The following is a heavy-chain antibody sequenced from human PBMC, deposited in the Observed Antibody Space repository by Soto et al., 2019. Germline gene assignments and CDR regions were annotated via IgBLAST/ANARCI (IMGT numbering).Heavy chain of an antibody. D-gene: IGHD6-19*01. V-gene: IGHV3-30*18. CDR1: GFTFSSYG. CDR3: AKAPPIAVAGQLDY. J-gene: IGHJ4*02. CDR2: ISYDGSNK. Sequence: SGGSLRLSCAASGFTFSSYGMHWVRQAPGKGLEWVAVISYDGSNKYYADSVKGRFTISRDNSKNTLYLQMNSLRAEDTAVYYWAKAPPIAVAGQLDYWGQGTLVTVSS.